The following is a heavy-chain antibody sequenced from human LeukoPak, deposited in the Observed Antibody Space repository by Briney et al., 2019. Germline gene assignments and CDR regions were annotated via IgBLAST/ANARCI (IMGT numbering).Heavy chain of an antibody. J-gene: IGHJ5*02. D-gene: IGHD6-6*01. CDR3: ARDHVRGPQIAARNWFDP. CDR2: IVVGSGNT. CDR1: GFTFTSSA. V-gene: IGHV1-58*02. Sequence: ASVKVSCKASGFTFTSSAMQWVRQARGQRLEWIGWIVVGSGNTNYAQKFQERVTITRDMSTSTAYMELSSLRSEDTAVYYCARDHVRGPQIAARNWFDPWGQGTLVTVSS.